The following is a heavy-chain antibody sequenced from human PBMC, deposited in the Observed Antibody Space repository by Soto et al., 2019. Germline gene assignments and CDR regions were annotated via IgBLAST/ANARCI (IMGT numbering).Heavy chain of an antibody. CDR2: IYDSGYIHDSGST. Sequence: QVQLQESGPGLVKPSETLSLTCTVSGGSMSSYYWNWVRQPPGKGLEWSGYIYDSGYIHDSGSTNYNPSLKSRVTISVDTSKNQFSLKLSSVTAADTAVYYCARRPGYGNAFDSWGQGTLVTVSS. J-gene: IGHJ4*02. D-gene: IGHD5-12*01. CDR1: GGSMSSYY. V-gene: IGHV4-59*08. CDR3: ARRPGYGNAFDS.